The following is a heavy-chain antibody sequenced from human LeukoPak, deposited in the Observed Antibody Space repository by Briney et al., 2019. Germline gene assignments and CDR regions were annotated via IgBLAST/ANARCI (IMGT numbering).Heavy chain of an antibody. J-gene: IGHJ5*02. CDR3: ATTMVRGVLMYNWFDP. Sequence: SETLSLTCDVYGGSFSGFYWNWIRQPPGKGLEWIGEIDHSGSTNYNPSLKSRVTISVDRANNQFSLKLSSVTAADTAVYYCATTMVRGVLMYNWFDPWGQGTLVTVSS. CDR1: GGSFSGFY. D-gene: IGHD3-10*01. V-gene: IGHV4-34*01. CDR2: IDHSGST.